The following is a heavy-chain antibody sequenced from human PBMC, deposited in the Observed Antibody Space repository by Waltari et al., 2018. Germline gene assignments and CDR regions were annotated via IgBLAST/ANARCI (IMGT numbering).Heavy chain of an antibody. V-gene: IGHV4-34*01. CDR3: ARQFSSGWYSEY. Sequence: QVQLQQWGAGLLKPSETLSLTCAVYGGSFGGYYGSWIRQSPGKGREWIGEINHSGSTNYNPSLKSRVTISVDTSKNQFSLKVSSVTAADTAVYYCARQFSSGWYSEYWGQGTLVTVSS. CDR2: INHSGST. D-gene: IGHD6-19*01. CDR1: GGSFGGYY. J-gene: IGHJ4*02.